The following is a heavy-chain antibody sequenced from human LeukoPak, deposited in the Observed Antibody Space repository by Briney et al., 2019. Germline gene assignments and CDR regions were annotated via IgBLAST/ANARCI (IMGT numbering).Heavy chain of an antibody. D-gene: IGHD3-22*01. V-gene: IGHV4-34*01. CDR1: GGSFSGYY. CDR3: ARIVNQYYYDSSGYYWYDY. Sequence: SETLSLTCAVYGGSFSGYYWSWIRQPPGKGLEWIGEINHSGSTNYNPSLKSRVTISVDTSKNQFSLKLSSVTAADTAVYYCARIVNQYYYDSSGYYWYDYWSQGTLVTVSS. CDR2: INHSGST. J-gene: IGHJ4*02.